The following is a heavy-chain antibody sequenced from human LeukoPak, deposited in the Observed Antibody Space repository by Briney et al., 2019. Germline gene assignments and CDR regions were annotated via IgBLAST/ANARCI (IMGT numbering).Heavy chain of an antibody. D-gene: IGHD6-13*01. Sequence: PGGSLRLSCAASGFTFDDHAMHWVRQAPGKGLEWVSGISWNSDRIGYADSVKGRFTISRDNAKNSLYLQMNSLRTEDTALYYCAKNKHSSNWYYFDYWGQGTLVTVSS. J-gene: IGHJ4*02. V-gene: IGHV3-9*01. CDR3: AKNKHSSNWYYFDY. CDR1: GFTFDDHA. CDR2: ISWNSDRI.